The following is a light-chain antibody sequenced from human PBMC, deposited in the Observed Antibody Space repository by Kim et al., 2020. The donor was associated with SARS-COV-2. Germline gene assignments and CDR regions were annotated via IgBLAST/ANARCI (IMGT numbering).Light chain of an antibody. Sequence: VSPGQTASITCSGDKLGDKYACWYQQRPGQSPVLVIYQDSKRPSGIPERFSGSNSGNTATLTISGTQAMDEADYYCQAWDSSTAVVFGGGTQLTVL. J-gene: IGLJ2*01. CDR1: KLGDKY. V-gene: IGLV3-1*01. CDR3: QAWDSSTAVV. CDR2: QDS.